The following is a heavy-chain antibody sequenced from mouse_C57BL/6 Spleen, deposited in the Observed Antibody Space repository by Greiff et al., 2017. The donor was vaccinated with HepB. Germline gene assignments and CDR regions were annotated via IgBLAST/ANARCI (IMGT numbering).Heavy chain of an antibody. V-gene: IGHV5-17*01. D-gene: IGHD3-3*01. Sequence: EVKLVESGGGLVKPGGSLKLSCAASGFTFSDYGMHWVRQAPEKGLEWVAYISSGSSTIYYADTVKGRFTISRDNAKNNLFLQMTSLRSEDTAMYYCARDRDYYYAMDYWGQGTSVTVSS. J-gene: IGHJ4*01. CDR2: ISSGSSTI. CDR3: ARDRDYYYAMDY. CDR1: GFTFSDYG.